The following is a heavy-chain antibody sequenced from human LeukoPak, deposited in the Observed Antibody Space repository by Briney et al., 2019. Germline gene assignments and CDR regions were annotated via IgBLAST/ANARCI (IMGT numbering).Heavy chain of an antibody. CDR2: IGGSGDST. CDR1: GFTFSTYA. V-gene: IGHV3-23*01. CDR3: AKHPPRDGSDDADFEY. J-gene: IGHJ4*02. Sequence: PGGSLRLSCAASGFTFSTYAMSWVRQAPGEGLEWVSAIGGSGDSTYYVDSVKGRVTISRDNSKSTLDLRMSSLRADDTAVHYCAKHPPRDGSDDADFEYWGPGTLVTPSS. D-gene: IGHD5-24*01.